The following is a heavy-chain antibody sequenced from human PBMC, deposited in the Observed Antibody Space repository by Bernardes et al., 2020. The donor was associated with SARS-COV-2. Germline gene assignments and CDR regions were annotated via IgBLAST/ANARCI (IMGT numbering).Heavy chain of an antibody. CDR3: ARANLGYSYGYDPDY. CDR1: GFTFSSYS. CDR2: ISSSSSYI. Sequence: GSLRLSCAASGFTFSSYSMNWVRQAPGKGLEWVSSISSSSSYIYYADSVKGRFTISRDNAKNSLYLQMNSLRAEDTAVYYCARANLGYSYGYDPDYWGQGTLVTVSS. D-gene: IGHD5-18*01. J-gene: IGHJ4*02. V-gene: IGHV3-21*01.